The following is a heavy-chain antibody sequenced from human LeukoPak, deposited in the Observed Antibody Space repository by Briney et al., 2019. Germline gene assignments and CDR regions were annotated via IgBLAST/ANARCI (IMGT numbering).Heavy chain of an antibody. V-gene: IGHV4-34*01. CDR1: GGSFSGYY. D-gene: IGHD3-10*01. CDR3: ARARGGSGSYYELNFDY. Sequence: PSETLSLTCAVYGGSFSGYYWSWIRQRPGKGLGWSGEINHSGSTNNNPSLKSRVTISVDTTKNQLSLKLSSVTAADTAVYYCARARGGSGSYYELNFDYWGEGTLVTVSS. J-gene: IGHJ4*02. CDR2: INHSGST.